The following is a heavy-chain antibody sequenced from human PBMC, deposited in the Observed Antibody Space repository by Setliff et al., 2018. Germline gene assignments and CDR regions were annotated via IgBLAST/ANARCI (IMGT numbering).Heavy chain of an antibody. CDR2: FNPNSGDT. J-gene: IGHJ4*02. CDR3: ARDPKLVEAPERAFDY. V-gene: IGHV1-2*06. D-gene: IGHD1-26*01. CDR1: GYIFTGYY. Sequence: ASVKVSCKASGYIFTGYYIHWVRQAPGQGLEWMGRFNPNSGDTNSAQKFQGRVTMTRDTSISTAYMELSRLKYDDTAVYYCARDPKLVEAPERAFDYWGQGTQVTVSS.